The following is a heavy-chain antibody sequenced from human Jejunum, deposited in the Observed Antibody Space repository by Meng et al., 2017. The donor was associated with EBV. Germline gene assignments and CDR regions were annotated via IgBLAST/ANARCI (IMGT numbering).Heavy chain of an antibody. CDR3: ARVAFSYTTRSLDS. V-gene: IGHV4-34*02. D-gene: IGHD3-16*02. J-gene: IGHJ4*02. CDR1: RGSFSGYY. Sequence: QVQLQQGGAGLLKPSETLSLTCAVYRGSFSGYYWSWIRQHPGKVLEWIGEINHSGSTNYNPSLRSRVTISVETSKNQFSLRLNSVTAADTAVYYCARVAFSYTTRSLDSWGQGTLVTVSS. CDR2: INHSGST.